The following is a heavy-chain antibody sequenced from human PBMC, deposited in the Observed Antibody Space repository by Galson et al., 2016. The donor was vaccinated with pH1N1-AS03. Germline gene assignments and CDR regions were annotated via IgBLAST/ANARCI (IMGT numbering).Heavy chain of an antibody. J-gene: IGHJ4*02. CDR2: INARGDDT. D-gene: IGHD2-15*01. CDR1: GFIFSTFA. CDR3: VTGGGWRVDY. Sequence: SLRLSCAGSGFIFSTFAMSWVRQAQGKGLEWVSSINARGDDTYYADSVKGRFTISRDNSRDTLYLQMNSLRAEDTAVYYCVTGGGWRVDYWGQGTPVTVSS. V-gene: IGHV3-23*01.